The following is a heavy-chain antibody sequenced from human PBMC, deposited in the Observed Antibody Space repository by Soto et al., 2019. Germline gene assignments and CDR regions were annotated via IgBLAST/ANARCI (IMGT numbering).Heavy chain of an antibody. CDR3: ARVWQYPNWFDP. CDR2: IYYNGNT. J-gene: IGHJ5*02. V-gene: IGHV4-61*01. Sequence: QVQLQESGPGLVKPSETLSLTCTVSGGSVSSGTYYWSWIRQPPGKGLEWIGYIYYNGNTDYNPPLKSRVTISADTYNNRFSLKLISVTAADTAVYYCARVWQYPNWFDPWGQGTLVTVSS. CDR1: GGSVSSGTYY. D-gene: IGHD3-16*01.